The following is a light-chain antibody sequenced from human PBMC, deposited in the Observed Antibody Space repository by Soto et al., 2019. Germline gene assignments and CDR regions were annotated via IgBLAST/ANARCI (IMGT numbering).Light chain of an antibody. CDR1: QGIRNY. Sequence: DIQMTQSPTSLSASVGDRVTITCRASQGIRNYVAWYQQIPGKAPKLLIYDASTLQSGVPSRFSGSESGTDFALTINGLQPEDLATYSCQKYSSVPVFGPGTKVAIK. CDR3: QKYSSVPV. V-gene: IGKV1-27*01. CDR2: DAS. J-gene: IGKJ3*01.